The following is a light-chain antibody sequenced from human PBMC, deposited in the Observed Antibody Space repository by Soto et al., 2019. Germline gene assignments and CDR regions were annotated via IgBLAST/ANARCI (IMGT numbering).Light chain of an antibody. CDR2: GPS. Sequence: TVMTQSPATLSVSPGERVTLSCRASQSVGTNLAWYQQRPGQAPRLLIYGPSTRATGVPARFSGSGSGTDFTLTISSLEPEDFALYYCQQRSSWPRTFGQGTKV. V-gene: IGKV3-11*01. CDR1: QSVGTN. J-gene: IGKJ1*01. CDR3: QQRSSWPRT.